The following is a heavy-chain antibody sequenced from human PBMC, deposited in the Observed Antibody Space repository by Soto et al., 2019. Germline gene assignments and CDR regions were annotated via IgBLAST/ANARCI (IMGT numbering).Heavy chain of an antibody. CDR2: IYHSGST. J-gene: IGHJ4*02. CDR3: XSLGYCSSTSCLKSNDY. D-gene: IGHD2-2*01. CDR1: GGSISSSNW. Sequence: SETLSLTCAVSGGSISSSNWWSWVRQPPGKGLEWIGEIYHSGSTNYNPSLKSRVTISVDKSKNQFSLKLSSVTAADTAVYYCXSLGYCSSTSCLKSNDYWGQGTLVTVSS. V-gene: IGHV4-4*02.